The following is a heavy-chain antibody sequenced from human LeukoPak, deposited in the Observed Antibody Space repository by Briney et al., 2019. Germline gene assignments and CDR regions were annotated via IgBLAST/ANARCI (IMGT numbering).Heavy chain of an antibody. J-gene: IGHJ3*02. Sequence: SETLSLTCTVSGGSISSYYWSWLRQPAGKGLEWIGRIYTSGSTNYNPPLKRRVTMSVDTSKNQSSLKLSSVTAADTAVYYCASSMATIDAFDIWGQGTMVTVSS. D-gene: IGHD5-24*01. CDR3: ASSMATIDAFDI. V-gene: IGHV4-4*07. CDR1: GGSISSYY. CDR2: IYTSGST.